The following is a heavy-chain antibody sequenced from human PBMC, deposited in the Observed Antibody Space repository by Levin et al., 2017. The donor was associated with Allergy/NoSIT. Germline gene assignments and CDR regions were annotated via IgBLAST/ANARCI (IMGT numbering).Heavy chain of an antibody. J-gene: IGHJ6*03. D-gene: IGHD4-17*01. CDR3: ARAPPTYGDYSWDYYYYMDV. CDR2: IFYTGDT. CDR1: GGSISSGDYY. V-gene: IGHV4-30-4*01. Sequence: SQTLSLTCTVSGGSISSGDYYWSWLRQPPGKGLEWIGYIFYTGDTFYNPSLKSRVTISVDTPKNQFSLKLSSVTAADTAVFYCARAPPTYGDYSWDYYYYMDVWGKGTTVTVSS.